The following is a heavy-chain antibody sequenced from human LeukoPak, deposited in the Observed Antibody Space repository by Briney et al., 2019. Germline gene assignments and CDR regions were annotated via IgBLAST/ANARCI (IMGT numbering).Heavy chain of an antibody. CDR3: AKDKAYCGGDCYWGDY. V-gene: IGHV1-18*01. CDR2: ISAYNGKT. CDR1: GYTFTSYG. J-gene: IGHJ4*02. Sequence: ASVKVSCKASGYTFTSYGISWVRQAPGQGLEWMGWISAYNGKTNYAHKLQGRVTMTTDTPTRTAYIEVRDLRSDDTAVYYWAKDKAYCGGDCYWGDYWGQGTQVTVSS. D-gene: IGHD2-21*02.